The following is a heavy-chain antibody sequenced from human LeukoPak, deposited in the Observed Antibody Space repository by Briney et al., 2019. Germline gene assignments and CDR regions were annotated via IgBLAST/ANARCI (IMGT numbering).Heavy chain of an antibody. CDR2: INSDGNRT. CDR1: GFTFSSYG. V-gene: IGHV3-74*01. CDR3: ARDYYAAFDI. Sequence: GGSLRLSCAASGFTFSSYGMSWVRQAPGKGLVWVSHINSDGNRTTHADSVKGRFTISRDNAKNTLYLQMNSLRAEDMGVYYCARDYYAAFDIWGQGTMVTVSS. J-gene: IGHJ3*02. D-gene: IGHD3-22*01.